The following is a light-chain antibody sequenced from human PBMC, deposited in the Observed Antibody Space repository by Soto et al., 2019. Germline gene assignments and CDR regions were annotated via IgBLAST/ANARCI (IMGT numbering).Light chain of an antibody. CDR3: QTWGTGIRVV. CDR2: LNSDGSH. V-gene: IGLV4-69*01. J-gene: IGLJ2*01. CDR1: SGHSSYA. Sequence: QPVLTQSPSASASLGASVKLTCTLSSGHSSYAIAWHHQQPEKGPRYLMKLNSDGSHSKGDGIPDRFSGSSSGAERYLTISSHQSEDEADYYCQTWGTGIRVVFGGGTKLTFL.